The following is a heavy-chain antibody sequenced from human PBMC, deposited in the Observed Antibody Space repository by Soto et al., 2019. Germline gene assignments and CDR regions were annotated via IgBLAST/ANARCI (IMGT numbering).Heavy chain of an antibody. J-gene: IGHJ5*02. Sequence: PSETLSLTCTVSGGSISSSSYYWGWIRQPPGKGLEWIGSIYYSGSTYYNPSLKSRVTISVDTSKNQFSLKLSSVTAADTAVYYCARHGNSGSPNWFDPWGQGTPVTVSS. D-gene: IGHD1-26*01. CDR1: GGSISSSSYY. CDR2: IYYSGST. CDR3: ARHGNSGSPNWFDP. V-gene: IGHV4-39*01.